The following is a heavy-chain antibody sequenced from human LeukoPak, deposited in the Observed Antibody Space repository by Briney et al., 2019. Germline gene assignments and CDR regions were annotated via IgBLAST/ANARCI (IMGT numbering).Heavy chain of an antibody. J-gene: IGHJ5*02. V-gene: IGHV3-7*01. CDR3: ARSLRDYGDYVLNWFDP. CDR2: IRQDGSQK. Sequence: PGGSLRLSCAASEFSVGSNYMTWVRQAPGKGLEWVATIRQDGSQKYYLDSVKGRFTISRDNAKNSLYLQMNSLRAEDTAVYYCARSLRDYGDYVLNWFDPWGQGTLVTVSS. D-gene: IGHD4-17*01. CDR1: EFSVGSNY.